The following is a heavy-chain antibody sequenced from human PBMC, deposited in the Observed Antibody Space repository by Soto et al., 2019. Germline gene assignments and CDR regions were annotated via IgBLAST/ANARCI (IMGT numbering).Heavy chain of an antibody. D-gene: IGHD3-3*01. CDR3: ARDSRVVGQFDY. CDR2: IWYDGSNK. CDR1: GFTFSSYG. Sequence: QVQLVESGGGVVQPGRSLRLSCAASGFTFSSYGMHWVRQAPGKGLEWVAVIWYDGSNKYYADSVKGRFTISRDNSKNTLYLQMNSLRAEDTAVYYCARDSRVVGQFDYWGQGTLVTVSS. J-gene: IGHJ4*02. V-gene: IGHV3-33*01.